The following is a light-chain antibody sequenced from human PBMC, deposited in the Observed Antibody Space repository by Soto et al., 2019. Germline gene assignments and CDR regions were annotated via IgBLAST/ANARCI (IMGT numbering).Light chain of an antibody. CDR1: QSVRRY. V-gene: IGKV3-20*01. Sequence: EIVLPQSPATLSLSPGERATLSCRASQSVRRYLAWYQQKPGQAPRLHIYGASTRATGIPDRFTGSGSGTDFTLTISRLEPEDFAVYYCQQYGSSPRTFSQGTKVDIK. CDR3: QQYGSSPRT. J-gene: IGKJ1*01. CDR2: GAS.